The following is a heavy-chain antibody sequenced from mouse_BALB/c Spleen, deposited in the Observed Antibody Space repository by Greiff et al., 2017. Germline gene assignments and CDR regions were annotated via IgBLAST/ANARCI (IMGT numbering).Heavy chain of an antibody. CDR1: GYSITSDYA. D-gene: IGHD5-1-1*01. V-gene: IGHV3-2*02. Sequence: DVKLQESGPGLVKPSQSLSLTCTVTGYSITSDYAWNWIRQFPGNKLEWMGYISYSGSTSYNPSLKSRISITRDTSKNQFFLQLNSVTTEDTATYYCAIYTYYFDYWGQGTTLTVSS. J-gene: IGHJ2*01. CDR3: AIYTYYFDY. CDR2: ISYSGST.